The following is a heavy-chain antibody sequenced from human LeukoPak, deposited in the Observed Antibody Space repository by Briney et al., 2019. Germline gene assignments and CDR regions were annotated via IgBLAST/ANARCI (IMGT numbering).Heavy chain of an antibody. D-gene: IGHD1-26*01. Sequence: SETLSLTCTVSGGSISSSSYYWGWIRQPPGKGLEWIGSIYYSGSTYYNPSLKSRVTISVDTSKNQFSLKLSSVTAADTAVYYCARHLQAGSRGYYGYYYYYGMDVWGQGTTVTVSS. CDR1: GGSISSSSYY. V-gene: IGHV4-39*01. CDR2: IYYSGST. J-gene: IGHJ6*02. CDR3: ARHLQAGSRGYYGYYYYYGMDV.